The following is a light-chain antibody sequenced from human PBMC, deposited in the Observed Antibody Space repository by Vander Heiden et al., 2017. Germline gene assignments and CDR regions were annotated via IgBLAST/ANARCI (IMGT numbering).Light chain of an antibody. CDR2: EDR. CDR1: ALPKQY. J-gene: IGLJ1*01. V-gene: IGLV3-25*03. CDR3: QSADSSGTFPYV. Sequence: SYELTQPPSVSVSPGQTARITCSGDALPKQYAYWYQQKPGQAPVLVIYEDRERPSGIPERFSGSSSGTTVTLTISGVQAEDEADYYCQSADSSGTFPYVFGTGTKVTVL.